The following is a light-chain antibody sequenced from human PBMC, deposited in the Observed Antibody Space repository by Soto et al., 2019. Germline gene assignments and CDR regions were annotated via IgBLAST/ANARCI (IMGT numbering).Light chain of an antibody. V-gene: IGLV2-23*01. CDR1: SSDVGSYNL. CDR3: CSYAGVRV. Sequence: QSALTQPASVSGSPGQSITISCTGTSSDVGSYNLVSWYQQYPGKAPKLMIYEGSKRPSGVSNRFSGSKSGNTASLTISGLQAEDEADYYCCSYAGVRVFGTGTKVTVL. CDR2: EGS. J-gene: IGLJ1*01.